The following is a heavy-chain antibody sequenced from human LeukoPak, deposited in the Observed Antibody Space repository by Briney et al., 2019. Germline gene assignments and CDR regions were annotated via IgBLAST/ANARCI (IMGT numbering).Heavy chain of an antibody. CDR2: TNHGGST. CDR3: ARNFQGATTYAFDI. Sequence: SETLSLTCAVYGGSSSDYHWSWIRQTPGKGLEWIGKTNHGGSTSSNPSLKSRVIISVDTSKNQFSLKLSSVTAADTAVYYCARNFQGATTYAFDIWGQGTMVTVSS. J-gene: IGHJ3*02. CDR1: GGSSSDYH. V-gene: IGHV4-34*01.